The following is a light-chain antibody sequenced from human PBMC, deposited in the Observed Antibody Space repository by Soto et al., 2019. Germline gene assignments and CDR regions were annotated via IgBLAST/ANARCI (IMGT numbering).Light chain of an antibody. CDR1: QSISSY. V-gene: IGKV1-5*03. Sequence: DIQMTQSPSTLPASVGDRVTITCRASQSISSYLAWYQQKPGKAPKLLIYQASSLENGVPSRLSGSGSGTEFSLTISSMKPDDFATYYCQQYSSNSTFGQGTKVDIK. CDR3: QQYSSNST. CDR2: QAS. J-gene: IGKJ1*01.